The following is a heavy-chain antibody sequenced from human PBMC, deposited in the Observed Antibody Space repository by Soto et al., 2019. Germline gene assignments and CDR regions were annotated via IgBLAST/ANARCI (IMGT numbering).Heavy chain of an antibody. CDR3: AVAVAGPTAIGY. CDR2: INSDGSST. V-gene: IGHV3-74*01. Sequence: GGSLRLSCSASGFTFTTFAMHWVRQAPGKGLVCVSGINSDGSSTSYADSAKGRFTISRDNAKNTLYLQMNSLRAEDTAVYYCAVAVAGPTAIGYWGQGTLVTVSS. D-gene: IGHD6-19*01. CDR1: GFTFTTFA. J-gene: IGHJ4*02.